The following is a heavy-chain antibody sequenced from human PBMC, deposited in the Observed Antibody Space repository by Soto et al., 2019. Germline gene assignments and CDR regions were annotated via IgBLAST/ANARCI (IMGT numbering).Heavy chain of an antibody. CDR2: IYYSGST. J-gene: IGHJ4*02. Sequence: QVQLQESGPGLVKPSETLSLTCTVSGGSISSYYWSWIRQPPGKGLEWIGYIYYSGSTNYNPSLKSRVTLSVHTSKNQFSLKPSSVTAADTAVYCCARPWGRSVDYWGQGTLVTVSS. CDR3: ARPWGRSVDY. V-gene: IGHV4-59*08. CDR1: GGSISSYY. D-gene: IGHD3-16*01.